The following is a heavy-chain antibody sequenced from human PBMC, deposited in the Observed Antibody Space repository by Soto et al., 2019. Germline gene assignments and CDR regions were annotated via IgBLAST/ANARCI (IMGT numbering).Heavy chain of an antibody. CDR1: GFTFGDYA. CDR2: ISRHGGST. D-gene: IGHD3-16*01. CDR3: ARGGTEVPSNFQH. Sequence: EVQLVESGGGLVQPGGSLRLSCAVSGFTFGDYAMYWVRQAPGKGLEYVSAISRHGGSTFYADSVKGRFTVSRDNXKNTLSLQMGSLRPDDTAVYYCARGGTEVPSNFQHWGQGTLVTVSS. V-gene: IGHV3-64*07. J-gene: IGHJ1*01.